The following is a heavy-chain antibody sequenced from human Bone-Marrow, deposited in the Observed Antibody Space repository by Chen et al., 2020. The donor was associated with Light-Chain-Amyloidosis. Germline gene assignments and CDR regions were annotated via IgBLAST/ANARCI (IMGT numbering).Heavy chain of an antibody. CDR3: ARGEVTTSFYYYGMDV. Sequence: QVQLVQSGAEVRQPGASVKVSCKASGYTFTSFDINWVRQAPGQGLEWVGWMNPNNGATNYAQKFQGRVTMTRNTSISTAYQELSSLRSEDTAMYYCARGEVTTSFYYYGMDVWGQGTTVTVSS. CDR1: GYTFTSFD. J-gene: IGHJ6*02. V-gene: IGHV1-8*01. D-gene: IGHD4-17*01. CDR2: MNPNNGAT.